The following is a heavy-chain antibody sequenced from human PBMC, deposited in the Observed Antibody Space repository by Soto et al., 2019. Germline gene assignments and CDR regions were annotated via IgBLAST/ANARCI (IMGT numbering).Heavy chain of an antibody. CDR3: ARAFCGGTSCHGGNFDY. CDR1: GFTFSRVS. D-gene: IGHD2-2*01. Sequence: GGSLRLSCEACGFTFSRVSMNWVRQVPGKGLEWVASISSGSSDTWYADSVKGRFIISRDNAQNSLFLQMNTLRPEDTALYYCARAFCGGTSCHGGNFDYWGQGTLVTVSS. J-gene: IGHJ4*02. V-gene: IGHV3-21*04. CDR2: ISSGSSDT.